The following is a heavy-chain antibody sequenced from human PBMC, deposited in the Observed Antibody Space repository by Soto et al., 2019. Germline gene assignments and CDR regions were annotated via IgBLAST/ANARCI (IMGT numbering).Heavy chain of an antibody. V-gene: IGHV1-58*01. Sequence: SVKVSCKASGFTFTSSAVQWVRQARGQRLEWIGWIVVGSGNTNYAQKFQERVTITRDMSTSTAYMELSSLRSEDTAVYYCAAEAPGVAASPRPLAPWGQGTLVTVS. J-gene: IGHJ5*02. CDR1: GFTFTSSA. D-gene: IGHD1-26*01. CDR3: AAEAPGVAASPRPLAP. CDR2: IVVGSGNT.